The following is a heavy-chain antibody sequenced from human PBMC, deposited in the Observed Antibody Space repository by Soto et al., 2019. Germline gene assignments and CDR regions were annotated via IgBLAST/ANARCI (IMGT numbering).Heavy chain of an antibody. CDR2: MNPNSGNT. Sequence: QVQLVQSGAEVKKPGASVKVSCKASGYTFTSYDINWVRQATGQGLEWMGWMNPNSGNTGYAQKFQGRVTMTKNTSISTDYMELSSLRSEDTAVYYCAREHSSSWRFDYWGQGTLVTVSS. V-gene: IGHV1-8*01. D-gene: IGHD6-13*01. CDR3: AREHSSSWRFDY. J-gene: IGHJ4*02. CDR1: GYTFTSYD.